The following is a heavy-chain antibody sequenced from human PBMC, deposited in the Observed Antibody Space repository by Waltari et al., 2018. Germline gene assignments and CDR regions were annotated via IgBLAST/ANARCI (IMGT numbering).Heavy chain of an antibody. Sequence: EVQLVESGGGLVKPGGSLRLSCAASGFPFSNAWMNWVRQAPGKGQEWGGRIKRKTDGGTTDYAAHVKGRFTISREDSKNTQYLQMNSLKTEDTAVYYWTTVATVRAFDIWGQGKMVTVSS. CDR2: IKRKTDGGTT. D-gene: IGHD4-17*01. V-gene: IGHV3-15*07. J-gene: IGHJ3*02. CDR1: GFPFSNAW. CDR3: TTVATVRAFDI.